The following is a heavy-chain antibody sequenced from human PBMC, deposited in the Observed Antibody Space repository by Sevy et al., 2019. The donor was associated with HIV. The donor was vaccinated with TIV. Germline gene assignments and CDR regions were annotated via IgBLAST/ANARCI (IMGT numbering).Heavy chain of an antibody. D-gene: IGHD1-20*01. CDR3: ARDHNFVLDY. CDR2: TYYRSTWHK. Sequence: SQTVSRTCAISGDTVSSDSAAWNWIRQSPARGLEWLGRTYYRSTWHKDYATSLNSRMAITPDTSKNQFSLQLNSVTPEDTAVYYCARDHNFVLDYWGQGIVVTVSS. CDR1: GDTVSSDSAA. V-gene: IGHV6-1*01. J-gene: IGHJ4*02.